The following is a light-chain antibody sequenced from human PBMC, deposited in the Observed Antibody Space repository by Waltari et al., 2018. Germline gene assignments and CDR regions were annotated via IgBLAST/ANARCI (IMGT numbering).Light chain of an antibody. V-gene: IGKV4-1*01. CDR3: HQYYDTLWT. J-gene: IGKJ1*01. Sequence: DIVMTQSPASLAVSLGERATIKCKSSQSIFYSSDNKNYLGWYQQKPGQAPKLLIYWASAREPGVPDRFSGSGSGTDFTLTITSVQAEDVAVYYCHQYYDTLWTFGQGTTVEIK. CDR1: QSIFYSSDNKNY. CDR2: WAS.